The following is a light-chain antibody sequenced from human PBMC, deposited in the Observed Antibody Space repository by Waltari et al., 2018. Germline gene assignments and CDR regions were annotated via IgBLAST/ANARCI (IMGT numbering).Light chain of an antibody. Sequence: EIVLTQSPATLSLSPGERATLSCRASQSVSSYLAWYQQKPGQAPRLLIYDASNRATGIPARFSGSGFGTDFTLTISSLEPEDFAVYYCQQRSNLITFGQGTRLEIK. CDR3: QQRSNLIT. CDR2: DAS. V-gene: IGKV3-11*01. J-gene: IGKJ5*01. CDR1: QSVSSY.